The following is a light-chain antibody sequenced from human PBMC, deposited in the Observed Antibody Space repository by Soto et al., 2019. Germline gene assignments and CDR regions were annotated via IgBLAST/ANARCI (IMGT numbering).Light chain of an antibody. CDR2: AAS. Sequence: DIQMTQSPSSVSASVGDRVTITCRASQGISSWLARYQQKPGKAPKLLIYAASSLQSGVPSRFSGSGSGTDFTLTISSQQPEDFATYYCQQANSFPWTFGQGTKVEIK. CDR1: QGISSW. J-gene: IGKJ1*01. CDR3: QQANSFPWT. V-gene: IGKV1-12*01.